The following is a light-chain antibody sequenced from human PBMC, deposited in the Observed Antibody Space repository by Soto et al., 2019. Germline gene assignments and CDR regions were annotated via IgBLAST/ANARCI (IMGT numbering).Light chain of an antibody. J-gene: IGLJ1*01. CDR2: EVS. Sequence: QSALTQPASVSGSPGQSITISCTGSSSDVGGHNYVSWYQQHPGKAPKLIIYEVSDRPSGVSDRFSGSKSGNTASLTISGLQVEDEADYYCSSPTSHSPYVFGIGTKLTVL. CDR3: SSPTSHSPYV. CDR1: SSDVGGHNY. V-gene: IGLV2-14*01.